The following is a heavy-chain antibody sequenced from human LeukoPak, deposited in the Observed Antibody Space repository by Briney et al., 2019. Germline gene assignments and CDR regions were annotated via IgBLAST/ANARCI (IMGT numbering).Heavy chain of an antibody. J-gene: IGHJ5*02. CDR2: IYYSGST. Sequence: SRTLSLTCTVSGGSISSGGYYWSWIRQHPGKGLEWIGYIYYSGSTYYNPSLKSRVTISVDTSKNRFSLKLSSVTAADTAVYYCARGSSSSGAPWREAPPLTHPS. CDR3: ARGSSSSGAP. CDR1: GGSISSGGYY. V-gene: IGHV4-31*03. D-gene: IGHD6-13*01.